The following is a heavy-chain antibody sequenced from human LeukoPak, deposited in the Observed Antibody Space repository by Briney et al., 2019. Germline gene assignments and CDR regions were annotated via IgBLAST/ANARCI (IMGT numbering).Heavy chain of an antibody. CDR2: IYYSGST. D-gene: IGHD5-24*01. CDR3: ARHREKGAFDV. CDR1: GGSISSYY. J-gene: IGHJ3*01. Sequence: PSETPSLTCTVSGGSISSYYWRWIRQPPGKGLEWIGYIYYSGSTNYNPSFKSRVTISVDTSKNQFSLKLSSVTAADTAVYYCARHREKGAFDVWGQGTMVTVSS. V-gene: IGHV4-59*01.